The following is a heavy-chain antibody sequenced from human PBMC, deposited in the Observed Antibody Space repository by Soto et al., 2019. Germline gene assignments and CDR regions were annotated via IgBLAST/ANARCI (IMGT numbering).Heavy chain of an antibody. D-gene: IGHD2-21*01. Sequence: GGSLRLSCAASGFSFSNYVMSWVRQAPGKGLQWVASITGSGGSSYYADSVKGRFTISRDNSKSTLLLQLNSLRAEDTALYFCARDPITAFYSTFCRGPPLFDFWGQRFLVTVSS. CDR2: ITGSGGSS. CDR1: GFSFSNYV. CDR3: ARDPITAFYSTFCRGPPLFDF. V-gene: IGHV3-23*01. J-gene: IGHJ5*01.